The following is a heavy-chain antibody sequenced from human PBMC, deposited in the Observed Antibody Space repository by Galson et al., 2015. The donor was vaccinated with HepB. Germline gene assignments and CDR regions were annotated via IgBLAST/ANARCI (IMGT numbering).Heavy chain of an antibody. CDR2: ISYDGSNK. CDR3: AKDLAPAAGDYYYYYYMDV. D-gene: IGHD2-2*01. Sequence: SLRLSCAASGFTFSSYGMHWVRQAPGKGLEWVAVISYDGSNKYYADSVKGRFTISRDNSKNTLYLQMNSLRAEDTAVYYCAKDLAPAAGDYYYYYYMDVWGKRTTVTVSS. V-gene: IGHV3-30*18. CDR1: GFTFSSYG. J-gene: IGHJ6*03.